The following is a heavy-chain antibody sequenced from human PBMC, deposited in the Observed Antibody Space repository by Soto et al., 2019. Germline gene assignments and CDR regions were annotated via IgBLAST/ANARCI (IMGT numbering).Heavy chain of an antibody. CDR1: GYKFTTHF. CDR2: IHPSGDT. J-gene: IGHJ1*01. V-gene: IGHV1-46*01. Sequence: ASVKVSCKASGYKFTTHFIHWVRQAPGQGLEWMGMIHPSGDTGYAQKFRGRVTMTIDTSTTTAYMELRNLTPEDTAVYFSVRGYCTTSPCSGDFQFWGQGTLVTVSS. D-gene: IGHD2-15*01. CDR3: VRGYCTTSPCSGDFQF.